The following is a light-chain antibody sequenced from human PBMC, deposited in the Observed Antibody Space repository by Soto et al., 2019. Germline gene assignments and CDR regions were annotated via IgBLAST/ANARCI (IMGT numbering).Light chain of an antibody. CDR2: GAS. Sequence: EIVLTQSPGTLSLSPGKRATLSCRARQSISSSYLAWYQQRPGQAPRLLIYGASSRATGIPDRFSGSGPGTEFTLTISRLEPEDFAVYYCQQYGSSSWTFGQGTKVDIK. J-gene: IGKJ1*01. CDR3: QQYGSSSWT. CDR1: QSISSSY. V-gene: IGKV3-20*01.